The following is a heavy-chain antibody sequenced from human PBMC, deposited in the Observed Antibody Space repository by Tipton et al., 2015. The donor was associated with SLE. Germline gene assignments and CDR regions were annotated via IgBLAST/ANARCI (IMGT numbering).Heavy chain of an antibody. Sequence: TLSLTCAVYGGSFSGYYWSWIRQPPGKGLEWIGEINHSGSTNYNPSLKSRVTISVDTSKNQFSLKLSSVTAADTAVYYCARAFDYDYYYYYGMDVWGQGTTVTVS. D-gene: IGHD4-17*01. CDR1: GGSFSGYY. CDR2: INHSGST. V-gene: IGHV4-34*01. CDR3: ARAFDYDYYYYYGMDV. J-gene: IGHJ6*02.